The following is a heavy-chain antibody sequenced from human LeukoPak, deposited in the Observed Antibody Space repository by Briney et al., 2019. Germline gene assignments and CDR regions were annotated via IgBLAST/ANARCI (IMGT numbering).Heavy chain of an antibody. Sequence: SETLSLTCTVSGGSISSYYWSWIRQPPGKGLEWIGYIYYSGSTNYNPSLKSRVTISVDTSKNQFSLKLSSVTAADTAVYYCARALKYYYDSSGYYYRVYYFDYWGQGTLVTVSS. CDR1: GGSISSYY. CDR3: ARALKYYYDSSGYYYRVYYFDY. J-gene: IGHJ4*02. CDR2: IYYSGST. V-gene: IGHV4-59*08. D-gene: IGHD3-22*01.